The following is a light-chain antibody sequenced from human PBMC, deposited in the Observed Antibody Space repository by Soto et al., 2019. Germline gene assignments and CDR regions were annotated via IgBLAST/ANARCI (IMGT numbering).Light chain of an antibody. V-gene: IGKV1-39*01. J-gene: IGKJ4*01. CDR1: QSISSY. CDR2: AAS. CDR3: HQYNSYHT. Sequence: IQMTQSPSSLSASVGDRVTITCRASQSISSYLNWYQQKPGKAPKLLIYAASSLQSGVPSRFSGSGSGTEFTLTTSSLQPDDFATYYCHQYNSYHTFGGGTKVDIK.